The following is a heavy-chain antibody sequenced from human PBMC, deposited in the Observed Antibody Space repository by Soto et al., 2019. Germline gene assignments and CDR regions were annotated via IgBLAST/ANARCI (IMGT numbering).Heavy chain of an antibody. CDR1: GFTFSSYS. CDR3: ARDSPTIAARWFDP. CDR2: ISSSSTI. J-gene: IGHJ5*02. V-gene: IGHV3-48*02. Sequence: GGSLRLSCAASGFTFSSYSMNWVRQAPGKGLEWVSYISSSSTIYYADSVKGRFTISRDNAKNSLYLQMNSLRDEDTAVYYCARDSPTIAARWFDPWGQGTLVTVSS. D-gene: IGHD6-6*01.